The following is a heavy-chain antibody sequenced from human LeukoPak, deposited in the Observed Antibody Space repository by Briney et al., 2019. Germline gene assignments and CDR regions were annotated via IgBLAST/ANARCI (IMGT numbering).Heavy chain of an antibody. V-gene: IGHV3-11*04. CDR3: ARESRSEAGWDYYYYMDV. J-gene: IGHJ6*03. D-gene: IGHD6-19*01. CDR2: ISSSSSTI. CDR1: GFTFSDHY. Sequence: PGGSLRLSCAASGFTFSDHYMDWVRQAPGKGLEWVSYISSSSSTIYYADSVKGRFTISRDNAKNSLYLQMNSLRAEDTAVYYCARESRSEAGWDYYYYMDVWGKGTAVTVSS.